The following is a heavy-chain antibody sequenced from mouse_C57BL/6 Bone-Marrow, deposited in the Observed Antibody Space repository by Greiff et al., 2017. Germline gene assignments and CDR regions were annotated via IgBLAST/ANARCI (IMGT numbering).Heavy chain of an antibody. CDR2: INPNNGGT. CDR3: ATNPLTTVVATNFDV. J-gene: IGHJ1*03. Sequence: EVQLQQSGPELVKPGASVKISCKASGYTFTDYYMNWVKQSHGKSLEWIGDINPNNGGTSYNQKFKGKATLTVDKSSSTAYMELRSLTSEDFAVYYCATNPLTTVVATNFDVWGTGTTVTVSS. D-gene: IGHD1-1*01. CDR1: GYTFTDYY. V-gene: IGHV1-26*01.